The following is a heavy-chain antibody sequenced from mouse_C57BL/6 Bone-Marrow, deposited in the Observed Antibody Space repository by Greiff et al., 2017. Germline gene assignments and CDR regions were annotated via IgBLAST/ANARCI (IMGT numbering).Heavy chain of an antibody. D-gene: IGHD1-1*01. CDR3: ARCGYYGSSYAWFAY. CDR2: IFPGSGST. V-gene: IGHV1-75*01. CDR1: GYTFTDYY. Sequence: LQQSGPELVKPGASVKISCKASGYTFTDYYINWVKQRPGQGLEWIGWIFPGSGSTYYNEKFKGKATLTVDKSSSTAYMLLSSLTSEDSAVYFCARCGYYGSSYAWFAYWGQGTLVTVSA. J-gene: IGHJ3*01.